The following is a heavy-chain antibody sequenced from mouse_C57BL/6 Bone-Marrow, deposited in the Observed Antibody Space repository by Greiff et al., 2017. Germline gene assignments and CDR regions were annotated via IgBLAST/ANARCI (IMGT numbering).Heavy chain of an antibody. D-gene: IGHD2-1*01. CDR3: ARHGVYWYFDY. Sequence: EVQRVESGGDLVKPGGSLKLSCAASGFPFSSSGMSWVRQTPDKRLEWVATISSGGSDTYYPDSVKGRFTISRDNAKNTLYLQMSSRKSEDTAMYYCARHGVYWYFDYWGQGTTLTVSS. J-gene: IGHJ2*01. V-gene: IGHV5-6*01. CDR2: ISSGGSDT. CDR1: GFPFSSSG.